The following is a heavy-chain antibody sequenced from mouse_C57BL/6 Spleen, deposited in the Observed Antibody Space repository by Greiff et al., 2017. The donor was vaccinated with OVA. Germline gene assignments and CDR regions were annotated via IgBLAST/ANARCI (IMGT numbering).Heavy chain of an antibody. CDR2: IDPNSGGT. V-gene: IGHV1-72*01. D-gene: IGHD1-3*01. CDR1: GYTFTSYW. J-gene: IGHJ1*03. CDR3: ARGAQNWYFDV. Sequence: VKLQQPGAELVKPGASVKLSCKASGYTFTSYWMHWVKQRPGRGLEWIGRIDPNSGGTKYNEKFKSKATLTVDKPSSTAYMQLISLTSEDSAVYYCARGAQNWYFDVWGTGTTVTVSS.